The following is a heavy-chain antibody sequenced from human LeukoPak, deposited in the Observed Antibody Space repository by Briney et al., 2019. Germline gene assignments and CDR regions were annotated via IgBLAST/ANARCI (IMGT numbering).Heavy chain of an antibody. CDR3: ARGGELLRPGNYYGMDV. J-gene: IGHJ6*04. Sequence: SQTLSLTCTVSGGSISSGGYYWSWIRQHPGKGLEWIGYIYYSGSTYYSPSLKSRVTISVDTSKNLFSLKLSSVTAADTAVYYCARGGELLRPGNYYGMDVWGKGTTVTVSS. D-gene: IGHD1-7*01. CDR2: IYYSGST. CDR1: GGSISSGGYY. V-gene: IGHV4-31*03.